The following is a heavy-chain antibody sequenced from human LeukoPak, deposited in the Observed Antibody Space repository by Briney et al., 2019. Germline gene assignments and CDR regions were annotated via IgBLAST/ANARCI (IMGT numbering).Heavy chain of an antibody. D-gene: IGHD3-22*01. CDR3: ARLLYYDSSGYSY. J-gene: IGHJ4*02. Sequence: GGSLRLSCAASGFMFTSYSMNWVRQAPGKGLEWISYISASDNTMYYADSVKGRFTISRDNAKNSLYLQMNSLSPEDTAIYYCARLLYYDSSGYSYWGQGTLVTVSS. CDR1: GFMFTSYS. V-gene: IGHV3-48*04. CDR2: ISASDNTM.